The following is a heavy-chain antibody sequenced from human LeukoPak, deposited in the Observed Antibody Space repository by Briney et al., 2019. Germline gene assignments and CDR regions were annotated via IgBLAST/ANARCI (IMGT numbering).Heavy chain of an antibody. CDR2: IYYSGST. Sequence: SQTLSLTCTVSGGSISSGDYYWSWIRQPPGKGLEWIGCIYYSGSTYYNPSLKSRVTISVDTSKNQFSLKLSSVTAADTAVYYCARGDVVVVVQDYYYYGMDVWGQGTKVTVSS. J-gene: IGHJ6*02. D-gene: IGHD2-15*01. V-gene: IGHV4-30-4*01. CDR3: ARGDVVVVVQDYYYYGMDV. CDR1: GGSISSGDYY.